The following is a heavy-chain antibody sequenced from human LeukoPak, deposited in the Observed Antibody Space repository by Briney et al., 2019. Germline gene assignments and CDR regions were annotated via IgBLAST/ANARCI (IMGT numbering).Heavy chain of an antibody. CDR2: INPNSGGT. D-gene: IGHD3-10*01. J-gene: IGHJ4*02. CDR3: ARVYYYASGKLDS. Sequence: GASVKVSCKASEYTFTGYYMHWVRQAPGQGLEWMGWINPNSGGTNYAQKFQGRVTMTRDTSISTAYMELSRLRSDDTAVFYCARVYYYASGKLDSWGQGTLTTVSS. V-gene: IGHV1-2*02. CDR1: EYTFTGYY.